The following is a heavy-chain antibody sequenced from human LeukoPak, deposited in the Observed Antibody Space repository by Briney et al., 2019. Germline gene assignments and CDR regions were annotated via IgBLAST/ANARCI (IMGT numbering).Heavy chain of an antibody. V-gene: IGHV4-59*01. J-gene: IGHJ6*04. D-gene: IGHD3-16*01. CDR1: GWSFSDYY. CDR2: IYYSGST. CDR3: ARGGGLNYHYYEMDV. Sequence: SETLSLTCAGYGWSFSDYYWSWIRQPPGKGLKWIGYIYYSGSTNYNPSLKSRVNISVDTSKNQFSLKLSSVTAADTAVYYCARGGGLNYHYYEMDVWSKGSTVTICS.